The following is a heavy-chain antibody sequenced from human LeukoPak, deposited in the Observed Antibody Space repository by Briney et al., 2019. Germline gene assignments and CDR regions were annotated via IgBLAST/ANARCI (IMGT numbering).Heavy chain of an antibody. V-gene: IGHV4-59*08. CDR2: IYYTGST. CDR1: GGSISRKY. Sequence: SETLSLTCTVSGGSISRKYRSWIRQSPGKGLEWIGYIYYTGSTKYNPSLKSRVTISIDTSKNQFSLKLTSVTAADTAVYHCARHVTGTTNAFDVWGQGTMVSVSS. CDR3: ARHVTGTTNAFDV. J-gene: IGHJ3*01. D-gene: IGHD1-7*01.